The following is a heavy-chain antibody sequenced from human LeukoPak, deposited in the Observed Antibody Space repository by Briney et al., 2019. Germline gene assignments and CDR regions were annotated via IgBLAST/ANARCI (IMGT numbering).Heavy chain of an antibody. D-gene: IGHD6-19*01. J-gene: IGHJ4*02. CDR3: AKSGYSSGWYAY. CDR2: IYNSGGT. Sequence: SETLSLTCTVSGGSITSSFYWSWIRQSPGKGLEWIGYIYNSGGTKYNPSLKSRLTISVDTSKNQFSLKLNSVTAADTAVYYCAKSGYSSGWYAYWGQGTLVTVS. V-gene: IGHV4-59*01. CDR1: GGSITSSFY.